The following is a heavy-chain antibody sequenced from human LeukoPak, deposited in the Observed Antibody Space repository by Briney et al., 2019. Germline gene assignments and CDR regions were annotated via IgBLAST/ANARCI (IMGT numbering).Heavy chain of an antibody. CDR3: ARDVTAIGVYFDY. Sequence: ASVKVSCKASGYTFTSYGISWVRQAPGQGLEWMGWISAYNGNTNYAQKLQGRVTMTTDTSTSTVYMELRSLRSDDTAVYYCARDVTAIGVYFDYWGQGTLVTVSS. J-gene: IGHJ4*02. CDR2: ISAYNGNT. V-gene: IGHV1-18*01. D-gene: IGHD2-21*02. CDR1: GYTFTSYG.